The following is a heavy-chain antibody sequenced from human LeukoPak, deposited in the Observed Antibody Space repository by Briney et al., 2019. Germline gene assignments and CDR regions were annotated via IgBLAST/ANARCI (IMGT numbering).Heavy chain of an antibody. Sequence: GESLKISCKGSGYSFTSYWIGWVRQMPGKGLEWMGIIYPGDSDTRYSPSFQGQVTISADKSISTAYLQWSSLKASDTAMYYCARIRPRRTSYDFWRGPEYYFDYWGQGTLVTVSS. J-gene: IGHJ4*02. V-gene: IGHV5-51*01. CDR3: ARIRPRRTSYDFWRGPEYYFDY. CDR1: GYSFTSYW. D-gene: IGHD3-3*01. CDR2: IYPGDSDT.